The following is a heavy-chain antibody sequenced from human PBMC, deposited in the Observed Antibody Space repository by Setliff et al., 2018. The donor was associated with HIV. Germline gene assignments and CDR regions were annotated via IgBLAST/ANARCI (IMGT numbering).Heavy chain of an antibody. V-gene: IGHV1-2*02. CDR1: GYTFTDNY. CDR2: INSASGGT. CDR3: ASTGYSSGWSFDY. D-gene: IGHD6-19*01. J-gene: IGHJ4*02. Sequence: GASAKVSCKASGYTFTDNYIHWVRQAPGQGLEWMAWINSASGGTNYAQNFQGRVTVTRDTSINTVYLEVNGLKSDDTAVYYCASTGYSSGWSFDYWGQGTLVTVSS.